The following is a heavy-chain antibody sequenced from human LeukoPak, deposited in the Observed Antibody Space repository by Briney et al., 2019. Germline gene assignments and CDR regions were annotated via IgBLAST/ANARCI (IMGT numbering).Heavy chain of an antibody. CDR3: AKESTAYSSGWDPALDY. CDR2: ISGSGGST. CDR1: GFTFSSYA. D-gene: IGHD6-19*01. Sequence: GSLRLSCAASGFTFSSYAMSWVRQAPGKGLEWVSAISGSGGSTYYADSVKGRFTISRDNSKNTLYLQMNSLRAEDTAVYYCAKESTAYSSGWDPALDYWGQGTLVTVSA. V-gene: IGHV3-23*01. J-gene: IGHJ4*02.